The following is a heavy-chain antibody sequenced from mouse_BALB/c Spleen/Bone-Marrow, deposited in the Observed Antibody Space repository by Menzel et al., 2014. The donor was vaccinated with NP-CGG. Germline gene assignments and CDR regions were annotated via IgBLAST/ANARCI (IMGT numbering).Heavy chain of an antibody. Sequence: EVMLVESGGGLVQPGGSLKLSCAASGFDFSRWWMSWVRQAPGKGLEWIGEINPDSSTINYTPSLKDKFTISRDNAKHTLYLQMSKVRSEDTALYYCARGNYYGNLDYWGQGTTLTVSS. J-gene: IGHJ2*01. CDR3: ARGNYYGNLDY. V-gene: IGHV4-1*02. D-gene: IGHD2-1*01. CDR2: INPDSSTI. CDR1: GFDFSRWW.